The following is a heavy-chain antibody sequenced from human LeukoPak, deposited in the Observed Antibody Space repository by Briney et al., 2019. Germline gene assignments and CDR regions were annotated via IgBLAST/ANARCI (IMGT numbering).Heavy chain of an antibody. Sequence: GGSLRLSCAASGFTFSGSAMHWVRQASGKGLEWVGRIRSKANSYATAYAASVKGRFTISRDDSKNTAYLQMNSLKTEDTAVYYCTRLWFGELLYESDYYYYMDVWGKGTTVTVSS. CDR1: GFTFSGSA. CDR3: TRLWFGELLYESDYYYYMDV. V-gene: IGHV3-73*01. J-gene: IGHJ6*03. CDR2: IRSKANSYAT. D-gene: IGHD3-10*01.